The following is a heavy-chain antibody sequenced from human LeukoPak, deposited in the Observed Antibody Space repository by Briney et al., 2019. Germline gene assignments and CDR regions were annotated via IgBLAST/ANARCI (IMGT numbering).Heavy chain of an antibody. CDR2: MNPNSGNT. CDR1: GYTFTSYD. V-gene: IGHV1-8*01. D-gene: IGHD3-3*01. Sequence: WASVNVSFKASGYTFTSYDINWVRQATGQGLAWMGWMNPNSGNTGYAQKFQGRVTMTRNTSISTAYMELSSLRSEDTAVYYCARGKQANTIFGVVRYYYYGMDVWGQGTTVTVSS. CDR3: ARGKQANTIFGVVRYYYYGMDV. J-gene: IGHJ6*02.